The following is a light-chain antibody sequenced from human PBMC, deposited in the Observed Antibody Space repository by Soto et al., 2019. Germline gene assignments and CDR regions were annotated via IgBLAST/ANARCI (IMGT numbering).Light chain of an antibody. CDR1: QDISTS. CDR3: QHLRTYPFS. CDR2: PAS. V-gene: IGKV1-9*01. Sequence: DIQLTQSPSFLSASVGDRVTVSCRASQDISTSLAWFQQKAGKVPQLLVYPASTLQDGVTSRFSGSGSGTYFTLTINNLQAEDFATYYCQHLRTYPFSFGQGTKVDIK. J-gene: IGKJ2*03.